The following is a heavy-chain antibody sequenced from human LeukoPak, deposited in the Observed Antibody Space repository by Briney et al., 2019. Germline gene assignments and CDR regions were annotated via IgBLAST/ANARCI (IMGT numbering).Heavy chain of an antibody. D-gene: IGHD2-2*03. Sequence: PGGSLRLSCVASGFIFDDHGMSWVRQAPGKGLEWVSAISGSGGSTYYADSVKGRFTISRDNSKNTLSLQMTSLRAEDTAVYYCTKRSMDGYWGQGTLVTVSS. CDR2: ISGSGGST. CDR1: GFIFDDHG. V-gene: IGHV3-23*01. CDR3: TKRSMDGY. J-gene: IGHJ4*02.